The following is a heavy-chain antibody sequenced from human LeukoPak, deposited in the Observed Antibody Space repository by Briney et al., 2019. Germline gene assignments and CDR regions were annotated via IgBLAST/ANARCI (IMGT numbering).Heavy chain of an antibody. CDR1: GYTFTSYD. CDR3: ARDWADLGYCSSTSCYTTAFDP. Sequence: GASVKVSCKASGYTFTSYDINWVRQATGQGLEWMGWMNPNSGGTNYAQKFQGRVTMTRDTSISTAYMELSRLRSDDTAVYYCARDWADLGYCSSTSCYTTAFDPWGQGTLVTVSS. D-gene: IGHD2-2*02. J-gene: IGHJ5*02. CDR2: MNPNSGGT. V-gene: IGHV1-2*02.